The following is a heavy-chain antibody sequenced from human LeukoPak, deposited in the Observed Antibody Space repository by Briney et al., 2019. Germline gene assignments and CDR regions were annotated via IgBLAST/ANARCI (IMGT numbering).Heavy chain of an antibody. CDR3: AAGSGWSSEY. CDR2: IKHDGSER. CDR1: GLTSGSYW. Sequence: GGSLRLSCAASGLTSGSYWMSWVRHTPGKGLERVANIKHDGSERNYMESVKGRFTISRDNGKNSLHLRMNNLRAEDTAVYYCAAGSGWSSEYWGQGTLVTVSS. V-gene: IGHV3-7*03. D-gene: IGHD6-19*01. J-gene: IGHJ4*02.